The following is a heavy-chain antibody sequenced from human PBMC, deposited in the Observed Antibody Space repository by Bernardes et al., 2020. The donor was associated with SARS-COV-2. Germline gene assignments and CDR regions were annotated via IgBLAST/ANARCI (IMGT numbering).Heavy chain of an antibody. J-gene: IGHJ4*02. CDR1: GFTFSNYC. CDR2: IKEDGSEK. Sequence: GGSLRLSCAASGFTFSNYCMTWVRQSPGKGLEWVANIKEDGSEKYHVDSVKGRFTIFRDNAKNSLYLQMNSLRAEDTAVYYCARDAHLYCTSINCYPYFDYWGQGTLVTVAS. V-gene: IGHV3-7*05. D-gene: IGHD2-2*01. CDR3: ARDAHLYCTSINCYPYFDY.